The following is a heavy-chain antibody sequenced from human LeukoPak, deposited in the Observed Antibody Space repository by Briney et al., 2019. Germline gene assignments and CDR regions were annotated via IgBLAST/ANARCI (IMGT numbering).Heavy chain of an antibody. CDR3: ARLEYQPHQYYYYYYMDV. J-gene: IGHJ6*03. V-gene: IGHV4-59*01. Sequence: SETLSLTCTVSGGSISSYYWSWIRQPPGKGLEWIGYIYYSGSTNYNPSLKSRVTVSVDTSKNQFSLKLSSVTAADTAVYYCARLEYQPHQYYYYYYMDVWGKGTTVTVSS. D-gene: IGHD2-2*01. CDR2: IYYSGST. CDR1: GGSISSYY.